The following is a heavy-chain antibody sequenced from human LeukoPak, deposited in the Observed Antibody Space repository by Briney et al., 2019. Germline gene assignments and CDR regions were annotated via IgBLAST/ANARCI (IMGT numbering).Heavy chain of an antibody. V-gene: IGHV3-23*01. J-gene: IGHJ4*02. CDR3: AKDRPGSYYWVWGHYFDY. CDR1: GFTFSSYG. D-gene: IGHD1-26*01. Sequence: GGSLRLSCAASGFTFSSYGMSWVRQAPGKGLEWVSAIRCIGGSTYYAHCVKGRLTISRDNSTNTLHLQMNSLRAEDTAVYYCAKDRPGSYYWVWGHYFDYWGQGTLVTVSS. CDR2: IRCIGGST.